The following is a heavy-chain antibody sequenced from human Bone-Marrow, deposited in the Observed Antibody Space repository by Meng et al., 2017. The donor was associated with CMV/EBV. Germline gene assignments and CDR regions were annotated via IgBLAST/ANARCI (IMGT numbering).Heavy chain of an antibody. CDR2: ISSSSSYI. J-gene: IGHJ4*02. CDR3: ARGALLWFGEFYYFDY. D-gene: IGHD3-10*01. Sequence: GGSLRLSCAASGFTFSSYWMHWVRQAPGKGLEWVSSISSSSSYIYYADSVKGRFTISRDNAKNSLYLQMNSLRAEDTAVYYCARGALLWFGEFYYFDYWGQGTLVTVSS. CDR1: GFTFSSYW. V-gene: IGHV3-21*01.